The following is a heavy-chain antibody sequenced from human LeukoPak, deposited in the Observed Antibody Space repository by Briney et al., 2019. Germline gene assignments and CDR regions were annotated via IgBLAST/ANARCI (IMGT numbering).Heavy chain of an antibody. CDR1: GFTFDDYG. D-gene: IGHD6-19*01. J-gene: IGHJ4*02. CDR3: AKGIISSGWYYFDY. V-gene: IGHV3-20*04. Sequence: RPGGSLRLSCAASGFTFDDYGMSWVRQAPGKGLEWVSSIKWNGGSTGYADSVKGRFTISRDNAKNSLYLQMNSLRAEDTALYYCAKGIISSGWYYFDYWGQGTLVTVSS. CDR2: IKWNGGST.